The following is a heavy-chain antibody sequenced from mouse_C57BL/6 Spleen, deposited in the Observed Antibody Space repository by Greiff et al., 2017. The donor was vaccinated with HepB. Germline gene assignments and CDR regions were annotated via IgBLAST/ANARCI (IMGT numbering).Heavy chain of an antibody. CDR1: GYTFTDYE. J-gene: IGHJ4*01. CDR2: IDPETGGT. Sequence: VQLMESGAELVRPGASVTLSCKASGYTFTDYEMHWVKQTPVHGLEWIGAIDPETGGTAYNQKFKGKAILTAAKSSSTAYMELRSLTSEDSAVYYGTRYYGSSYAMDYWGQGTSVTVSS. CDR3: TRYYGSSYAMDY. D-gene: IGHD1-1*01. V-gene: IGHV1-15*01.